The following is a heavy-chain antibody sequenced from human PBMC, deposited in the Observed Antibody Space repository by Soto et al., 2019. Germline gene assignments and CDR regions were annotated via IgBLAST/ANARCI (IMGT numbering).Heavy chain of an antibody. Sequence: SETLSITCTVSGGSISSSSYYWGWIRQPPGKGLEWVGSIYYSGSTYYNPSLKSRVTISVDTSKNQFSLKLSSVTAADTAVYYCARTTLLMTLNYFDYWGQGTLVTVSS. CDR3: ARTTLLMTLNYFDY. CDR2: IYYSGST. D-gene: IGHD3-9*01. J-gene: IGHJ4*02. CDR1: GGSISSSSYY. V-gene: IGHV4-39*01.